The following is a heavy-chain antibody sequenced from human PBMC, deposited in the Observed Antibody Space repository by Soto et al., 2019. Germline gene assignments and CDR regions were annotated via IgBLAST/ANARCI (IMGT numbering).Heavy chain of an antibody. V-gene: IGHV1-69*04. J-gene: IGHJ6*04. CDR1: GDTFSNHT. CDR3: ARVAAMVTVTKGDDYEVDV. D-gene: IGHD2-21*02. CDR2: IIPMLGVA. Sequence: QVQLVQSGAEVKKPGSSVKVSCKASGDTFSNHTIRWVRQAPGQGLEWMGRIIPMLGVANYTQQFQGRVTITADKSTSTAYMEVSSLRAADTGVSYGARVAAMVTVTKGDDYEVDVWGKGPTVTVSS.